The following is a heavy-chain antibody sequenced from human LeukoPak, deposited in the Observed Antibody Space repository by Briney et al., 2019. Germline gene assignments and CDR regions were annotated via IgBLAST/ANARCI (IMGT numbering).Heavy chain of an antibody. Sequence: PETLSLTCTVSGGSISSSSYYWGWIRQPPGKRLEWIGSIYYSGSTYYNPSLKSRVTISVDTSKNQFSLKLSSVTAADTAVYYCARGTSGWLAMFDYWGQGTLVTVSS. CDR3: ARGTSGWLAMFDY. CDR2: IYYSGST. V-gene: IGHV4-39*01. J-gene: IGHJ4*02. D-gene: IGHD6-19*01. CDR1: GGSISSSSYY.